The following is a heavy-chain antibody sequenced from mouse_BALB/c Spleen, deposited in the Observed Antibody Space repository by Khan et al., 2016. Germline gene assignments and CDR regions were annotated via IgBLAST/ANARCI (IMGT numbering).Heavy chain of an antibody. CDR1: GYTFTNYG. D-gene: IGHD3-1*01. CDR3: ARSGGNFDY. Sequence: QIQLVQSGPELKKPGETVKISCKASGYTFTNYGMNWVKQAPGKGLKWMGWINTNTGEPTYAEEFKGRLAFSLETSARTAYLQINNLKNEDTATYFCARSGGNFDYWGQGTTLTVSS. CDR2: INTNTGEP. V-gene: IGHV9-3*02. J-gene: IGHJ2*01.